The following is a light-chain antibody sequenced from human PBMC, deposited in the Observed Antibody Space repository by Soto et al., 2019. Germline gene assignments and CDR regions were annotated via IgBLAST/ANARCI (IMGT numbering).Light chain of an antibody. CDR2: DDS. V-gene: IGLV3-21*02. CDR1: SIGTKS. Sequence: SYELTQAPSVSVAPGQTAKITCGGDSIGTKSVHWYQQQTGQAPVVVVSDDSARHSGIPERFSGSNSGNTATLTISRVEAGDEADYYCQVWDSTTDHVVFGGGTKLTVL. CDR3: QVWDSTTDHVV. J-gene: IGLJ2*01.